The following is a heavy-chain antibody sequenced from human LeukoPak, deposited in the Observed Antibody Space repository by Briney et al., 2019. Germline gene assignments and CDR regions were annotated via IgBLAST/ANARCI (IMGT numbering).Heavy chain of an antibody. J-gene: IGHJ4*02. CDR2: IYCSGST. V-gene: IGHV4-59*08. CDR1: GGSISNYY. Sequence: PSETLSLTCTVSGGSISNYYWSWIRQPPGKGLEWIGYIYCSGSTNYNPSLKSRVTISVDTSKNQFSLKLSSVTAADTAVYYCARHFGHGDYPLDYWGQGTLVTVSS. CDR3: ARHFGHGDYPLDY. D-gene: IGHD4-17*01.